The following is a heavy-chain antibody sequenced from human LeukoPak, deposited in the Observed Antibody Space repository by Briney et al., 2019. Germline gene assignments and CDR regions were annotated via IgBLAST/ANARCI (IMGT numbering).Heavy chain of an antibody. Sequence: PSETLSLTCTVSGGSISSYYWSWVRQPPGKGLEWIGYVSYSGSTDYNPTLKSRVIISIDTSKNQFSLRLSSVTAADTAVYYCARENDRYGRIDYWGQGTQVTVSS. CDR2: VSYSGST. V-gene: IGHV4-59*01. D-gene: IGHD5-18*01. CDR1: GGSISSYY. CDR3: ARENDRYGRIDY. J-gene: IGHJ4*02.